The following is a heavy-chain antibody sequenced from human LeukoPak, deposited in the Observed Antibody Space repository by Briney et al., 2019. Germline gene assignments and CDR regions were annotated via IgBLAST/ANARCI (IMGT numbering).Heavy chain of an antibody. CDR1: GYTFTACD. CDR3: PRGTSGPRYN. J-gene: IGHJ1*01. V-gene: IGHV1-8*01. D-gene: IGHD6-19*01. Sequence: ASVKVSCKASGYTFTACDINWVRQAPGQGGEWMGWMNPNSGNTDYAQSFQGRITITRDTSIGTAYMELSNLTSEHTTIYYCPRGTSGPRYNWGQGTLVTLSA. CDR2: MNPNSGNT.